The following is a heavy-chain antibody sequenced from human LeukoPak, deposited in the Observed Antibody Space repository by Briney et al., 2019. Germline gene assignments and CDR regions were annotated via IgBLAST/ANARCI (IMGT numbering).Heavy chain of an antibody. CDR1: SGSFSGYY. CDR2: INHSGSN. CDR3: TSLYCSGGSCYSNWFDP. D-gene: IGHD2-15*01. Sequence: SETLSLTCAVYSGSFSGYYWSWIRQPPGKGLEWIGEINHSGSNNYNPSLKSRVTISVDTSKNQFSLKLSSVTAADTAVYYCTSLYCSGGSCYSNWFDPWGQGTLVTVSS. V-gene: IGHV4-34*01. J-gene: IGHJ5*02.